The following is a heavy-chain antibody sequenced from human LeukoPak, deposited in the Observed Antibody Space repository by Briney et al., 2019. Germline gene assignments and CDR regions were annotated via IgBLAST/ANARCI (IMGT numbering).Heavy chain of an antibody. Sequence: PGRSLRLSCAASGFTLRNYGMHWVRQAPGKGLEWVAFISYDESDEYYTDSVKGRFTFSRDNSKDTLYLQMNSLRAEDTAVYYCAKDHRGSSWYFDYWGQGTLVTVSS. CDR2: ISYDESDE. J-gene: IGHJ4*02. D-gene: IGHD6-13*01. CDR3: AKDHRGSSWYFDY. V-gene: IGHV3-30*18. CDR1: GFTLRNYG.